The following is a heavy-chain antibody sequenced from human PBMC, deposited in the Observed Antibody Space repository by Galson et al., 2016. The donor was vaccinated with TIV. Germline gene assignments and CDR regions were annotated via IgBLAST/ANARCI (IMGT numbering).Heavy chain of an antibody. CDR3: AKCRNTAMDTYYYYYGLAV. V-gene: IGHV1-69*13. CDR1: GGTFSSFV. J-gene: IGHJ6*02. CDR2: IIPLFGEA. D-gene: IGHD5-18*01. Sequence: SVKVSCKASGGTFSSFVVTWVRQAPGQGLEWMGGIIPLFGEAHYAQKFQGRVTISADESTSTVYMELRSLRSGDTAVYYCAKCRNTAMDTYYYYYGLAVWGQGTTVTVSS.